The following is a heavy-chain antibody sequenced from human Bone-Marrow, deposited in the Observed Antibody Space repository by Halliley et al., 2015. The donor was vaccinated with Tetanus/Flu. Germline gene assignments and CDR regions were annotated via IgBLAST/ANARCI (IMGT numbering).Heavy chain of an antibody. CDR3: ARAVSIAGTNWRIAL. J-gene: IGHJ2*01. CDR1: GGSISSFY. V-gene: IGHV4-59*01. Sequence: TLSLTCTVSGGSISSFYWSWIRQPPGKGLEWIGYIYFSGNTNYNPSLRSRVTNSVDTSKKQFSLSLYSVTHDDTAVYYCARAVSIAGTNWRIALWGRGTLVTVSS. CDR2: IYFSGNT. D-gene: IGHD1-1*01.